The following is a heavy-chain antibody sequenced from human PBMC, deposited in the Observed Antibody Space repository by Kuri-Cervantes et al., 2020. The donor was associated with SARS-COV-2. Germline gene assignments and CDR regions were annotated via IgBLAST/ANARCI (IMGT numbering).Heavy chain of an antibody. D-gene: IGHD1-14*01. J-gene: IGHJ6*03. Sequence: GESLKISCAASGFTFSSYAMTWVRQAPGKGLVWVSRINTDGSSISYADSVKGRFTISRDNAKNTLYLQMNSLRAEDTAVYYCARGGRGTDYFYYMDLWGKGTTVTVSS. CDR2: INTDGSSI. CDR1: GFTFSSYA. CDR3: ARGGRGTDYFYYMDL. V-gene: IGHV3-74*01.